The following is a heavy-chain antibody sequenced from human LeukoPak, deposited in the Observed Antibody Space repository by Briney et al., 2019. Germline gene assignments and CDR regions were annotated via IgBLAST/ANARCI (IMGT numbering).Heavy chain of an antibody. CDR2: IYPGDSDT. D-gene: IGHD6-13*01. J-gene: IGHJ6*02. CDR1: GYSFTSYW. CDR3: ARHKRRSSIAAAGFYYYYGIDV. V-gene: IGHV5-51*01. Sequence: GESLKISCKGSGYSFTSYWIGWVRQMPGKGLEWMGIIYPGDSDTRYSPSFQGQVTISADKSISTAYLQWSSLEASDTAMYYCARHKRRSSIAAAGFYYYYGIDVWGQGTTVTVSS.